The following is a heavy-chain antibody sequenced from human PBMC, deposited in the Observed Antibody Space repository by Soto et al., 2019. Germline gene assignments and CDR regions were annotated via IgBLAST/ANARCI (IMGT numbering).Heavy chain of an antibody. CDR2: ISAYNGNT. Sequence: ASVKVSCKASGYTFTSYGISWVRQAPGQGLEWMGWISAYNGNTNYAQKLQGRVTMTTDTSTSTAYMELRSLRSDDTAVYYCARVWGHPSSGWYPGIWGQGTLVTVSS. J-gene: IGHJ4*02. CDR1: GYTFTSYG. D-gene: IGHD6-19*01. V-gene: IGHV1-18*01. CDR3: ARVWGHPSSGWYPGI.